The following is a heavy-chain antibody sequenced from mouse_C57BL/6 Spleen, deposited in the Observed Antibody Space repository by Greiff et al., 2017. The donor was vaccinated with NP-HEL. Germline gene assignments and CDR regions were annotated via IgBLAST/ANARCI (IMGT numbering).Heavy chain of an antibody. J-gene: IGHJ4*01. CDR1: GFSLTSYG. Sequence: VKLMESGPGLVQPSQSLSITCTVSGFSLTSYGVHWVRQSPGKGLEWLGVIWSGGSTDYNAAFISRLSISKDNSKSQVFFKMNSLQADDTAIYYCARKKGRIYYGNYEDAMDYWGQGTSVTVSS. CDR3: ARKKGRIYYGNYEDAMDY. V-gene: IGHV2-2*01. D-gene: IGHD2-1*01. CDR2: IWSGGST.